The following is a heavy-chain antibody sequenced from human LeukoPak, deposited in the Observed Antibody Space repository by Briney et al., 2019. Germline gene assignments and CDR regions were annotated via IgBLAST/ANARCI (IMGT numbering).Heavy chain of an antibody. D-gene: IGHD3-22*01. Sequence: GGSLRLSCAASGFTFSSYWMSWVRQAPGKGLEWVANIKQDGSEKYYVDSVKGRFTISRDNAKNSLYLQMNSLRAEDTAVYYCARGGRMIVGRPSSFDYWGQGTLVTVSS. CDR1: GFTFSSYW. CDR2: IKQDGSEK. J-gene: IGHJ4*02. CDR3: ARGGRMIVGRPSSFDY. V-gene: IGHV3-7*01.